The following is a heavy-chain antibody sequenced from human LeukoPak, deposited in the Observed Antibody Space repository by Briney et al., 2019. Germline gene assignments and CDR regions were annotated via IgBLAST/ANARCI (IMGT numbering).Heavy chain of an antibody. CDR1: GFSFSNYG. CDR2: MRHDGSNK. Sequence: PGGSLRLSCAASGFSFSNYGMHWVRQPPGRGLEWVAFMRHDGSNKDYADSVKGRFTISRDNSKNTLYLQMSSLRDEDTAVYHCLKDLGTGGDFDYWGQGTLVTVSS. J-gene: IGHJ4*02. CDR3: LKDLGTGGDFDY. D-gene: IGHD2-8*02. V-gene: IGHV3-30*02.